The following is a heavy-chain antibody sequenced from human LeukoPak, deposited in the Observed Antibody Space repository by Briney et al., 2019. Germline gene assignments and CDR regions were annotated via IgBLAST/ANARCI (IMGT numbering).Heavy chain of an antibody. CDR1: GGSFSGYY. CDR3: ARGTTVVTFDY. J-gene: IGHJ4*02. V-gene: IGHV4-34*01. D-gene: IGHD4-23*01. Sequence: PSETLSLTCAVYGGSFSGYYWSWIRQPPGKGLEWIGEINHSGSTNYNPSLKSRVTISVDTSKNQFSLKLSSVTAADTAVYYCARGTTVVTFDYWGQGTLVTVSP. CDR2: INHSGST.